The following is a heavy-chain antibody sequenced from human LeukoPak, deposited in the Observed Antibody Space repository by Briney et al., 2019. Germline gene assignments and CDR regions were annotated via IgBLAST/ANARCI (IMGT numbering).Heavy chain of an antibody. CDR1: GFTFSSYA. CDR2: ICSGGGSI. V-gene: IGHV3-23*01. J-gene: IGHJ4*02. Sequence: GGSLRLSCAASGFTFSSYAINWVRQAAGKGLEWVSAICSGGGSIYYAASVKGRFTISRDNSKNTLYLQMNSLRAEDTAVYYCAKVMGSSSSTAYFAFWGQGTLVSLSS. D-gene: IGHD6-6*01. CDR3: AKVMGSSSSTAYFAF.